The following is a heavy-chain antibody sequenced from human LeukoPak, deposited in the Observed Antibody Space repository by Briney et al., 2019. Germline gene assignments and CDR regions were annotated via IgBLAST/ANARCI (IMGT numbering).Heavy chain of an antibody. Sequence: SQTLSLTCTVSGGSISSGGYYWSGIRQHPGKGLEWIGYIYYSGSTYYNPSLKSRATITVDTSKNQFSLKLSSVTAADTAVYYCASNRVIWFGEFNYYYGMDVWGKGTTVTVSS. J-gene: IGHJ6*04. D-gene: IGHD3-10*01. CDR2: IYYSGST. CDR3: ASNRVIWFGEFNYYYGMDV. CDR1: GGSISSGGYY. V-gene: IGHV4-31*03.